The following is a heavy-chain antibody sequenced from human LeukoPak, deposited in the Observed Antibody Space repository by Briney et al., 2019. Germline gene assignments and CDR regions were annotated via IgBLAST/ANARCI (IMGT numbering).Heavy chain of an antibody. CDR3: ARGRDILTGYYIRPPYFDY. J-gene: IGHJ4*02. V-gene: IGHV4-34*01. CDR2: INHSGST. Sequence: SETLSLTCAVYGGSFSGYYWNWIRQPPGKGLEWIGEINHSGSTNYNPSLKSRVTISVDTSKNQFSLKLSSVTAADTAVYYCARGRDILTGYYIRPPYFDYWGQGTLVTVSS. D-gene: IGHD3-9*01. CDR1: GGSFSGYY.